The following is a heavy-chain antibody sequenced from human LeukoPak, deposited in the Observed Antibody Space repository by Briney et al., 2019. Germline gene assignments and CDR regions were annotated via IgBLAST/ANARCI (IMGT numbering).Heavy chain of an antibody. D-gene: IGHD3-10*01. Sequence: SGGSLRLSCAASGFTFSSYAMSWVRQAPGKVLEWVSAISHTGSDTYYADSVKDRFSISRDNSKNTLYLQMNSLRAEDTALYYCAKRFYGSGSFYGDWGRGTLVTVSS. CDR3: AKRFYGSGSFYGD. CDR2: ISHTGSDT. CDR1: GFTFSSYA. V-gene: IGHV3-23*01. J-gene: IGHJ4*02.